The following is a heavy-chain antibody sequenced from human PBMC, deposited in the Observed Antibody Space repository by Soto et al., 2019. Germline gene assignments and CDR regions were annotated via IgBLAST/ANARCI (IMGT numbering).Heavy chain of an antibody. CDR2: INHSGST. CDR1: GVSFSAYY. CDR3: TTSVAGRDY. Sequence: QVHLQQWGAGLLKPSETLSLTCRVYGVSFSAYYWSWIRQPPGEGLEWIGEINHSGSTNYNPPLKSRATISIDTSKHLFSVLLTCVTAADTAVYYCTTSVAGRDYWGQGTLVTVS. D-gene: IGHD6-19*01. V-gene: IGHV4-34*01. J-gene: IGHJ4*02.